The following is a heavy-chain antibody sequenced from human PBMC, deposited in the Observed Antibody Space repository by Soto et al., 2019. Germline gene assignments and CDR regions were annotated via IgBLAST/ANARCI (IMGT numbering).Heavy chain of an antibody. J-gene: IGHJ3*01. D-gene: IGHD3-16*01. Sequence: GGSLTLSCAASGFTFSSYEMNWVHQAPGKGLEWVSYISSSGSTIYYADSVKGRFTISRDNAKNSLYLQMNSLRAEDTAVYYCVSMGVPLRLDAFDLWGEATMVTLSS. V-gene: IGHV3-48*03. CDR2: ISSSGSTI. CDR3: VSMGVPLRLDAFDL. CDR1: GFTFSSYE.